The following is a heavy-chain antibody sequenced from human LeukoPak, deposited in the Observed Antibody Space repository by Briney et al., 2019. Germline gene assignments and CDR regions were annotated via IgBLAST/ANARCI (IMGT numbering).Heavy chain of an antibody. V-gene: IGHV4-34*01. D-gene: IGHD4-17*01. Sequence: PSETLSLTCAVYGGSFSGYYWRWIRQPPGKGLEWIGGINHSGSTNYNSSLKSRVTISVDTSKNQFSLKLSSVTAADTAVYYCATFTVTTRYFDYWGQGTLVTVSS. J-gene: IGHJ4*02. CDR2: INHSGST. CDR3: ATFTVTTRYFDY. CDR1: GGSFSGYY.